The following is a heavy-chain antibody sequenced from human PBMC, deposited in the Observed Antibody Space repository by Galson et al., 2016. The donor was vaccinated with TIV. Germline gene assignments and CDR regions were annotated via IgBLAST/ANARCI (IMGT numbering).Heavy chain of an antibody. V-gene: IGHV3-7*01. Sequence: SLRLSCAASGFTFNSYWMSWVRQAPGKGLEWVANIKQDGSDKYYVDSVKGRFTISRDNAKNSLYLQMNSLRAEDTAVYYCARPGNYDGDRRGAFDLWGQGTMVTVSP. CDR3: ARPGNYDGDRRGAFDL. D-gene: IGHD4-23*01. CDR2: IKQDGSDK. CDR1: GFTFNSYW. J-gene: IGHJ3*01.